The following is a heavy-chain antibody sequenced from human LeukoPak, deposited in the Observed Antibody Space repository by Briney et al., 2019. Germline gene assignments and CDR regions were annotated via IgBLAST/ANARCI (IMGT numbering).Heavy chain of an antibody. D-gene: IGHD6-13*01. Sequence: GASVKVSCKASGYTFTSYDINWVRQAPGQGLEWMGWMSAYNSYTNHAQKLQGRVTMTTDTSTSTAYMELRSLRSDDTAVYYCARVGAAGPHGRLPWDFWGQGTLVTVSS. J-gene: IGHJ4*02. V-gene: IGHV1-18*01. CDR1: GYTFTSYD. CDR2: MSAYNSYT. CDR3: ARVGAAGPHGRLPWDF.